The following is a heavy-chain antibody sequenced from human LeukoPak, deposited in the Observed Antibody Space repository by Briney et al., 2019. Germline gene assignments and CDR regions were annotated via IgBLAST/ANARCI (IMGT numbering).Heavy chain of an antibody. CDR3: ATQAGLTGFDY. V-gene: IGHV1-69*06. CDR2: IIPIFGTA. D-gene: IGHD2-8*02. CDR1: GGTFSSYA. Sequence: GASVKVSCKASGGTFSSYAISWVRQAPGQGLEWMGGIIPIFGTANYAQKFQGRVTMTEDTSTDTAYMELSSLGSEDTAVYYCATQAGLTGFDYWGQGNPGHRLL. J-gene: IGHJ4*02.